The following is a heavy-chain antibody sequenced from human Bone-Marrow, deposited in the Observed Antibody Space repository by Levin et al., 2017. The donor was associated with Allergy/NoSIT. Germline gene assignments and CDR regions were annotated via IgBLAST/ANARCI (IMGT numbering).Heavy chain of an antibody. CDR3: ARDSSGWNTLDY. D-gene: IGHD6-19*01. V-gene: IGHV4-4*08. J-gene: IGHJ4*02. Sequence: PSETLSLTCTVSGDSMRSFYWSWIRQSPGKGLEWLGHINSSGATNSNPSLKSRLTISVDPWKNQFSLKLTSVTAADTAVYFCARDSSGWNTLDYWDQGTLITVSS. CDR2: INSSGAT. CDR1: GDSMRSFY.